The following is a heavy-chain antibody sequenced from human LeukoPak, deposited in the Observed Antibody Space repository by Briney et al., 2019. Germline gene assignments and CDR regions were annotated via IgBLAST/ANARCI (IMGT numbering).Heavy chain of an antibody. CDR3: ARAQEYYYDSCGTSNWFDP. D-gene: IGHD3-22*01. V-gene: IGHV1-2*02. J-gene: IGHJ5*02. CDR1: RYTFTGYY. Sequence: ALVKVSCKASRYTFTGYYMHWVRPAPGPGLEWMGWIHPNSGGTNYAQKFQGRVTMTRDTSLSTAYMELSRLRSDDTAVYYCARAQEYYYDSCGTSNWFDPWGQGTLVTVSS. CDR2: IHPNSGGT.